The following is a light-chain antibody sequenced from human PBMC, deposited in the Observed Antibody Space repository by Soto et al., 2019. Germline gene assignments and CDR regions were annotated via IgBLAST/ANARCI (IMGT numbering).Light chain of an antibody. J-gene: IGKJ4*01. CDR2: DAS. CDR1: QSVSSY. CDR3: QQRRNWPPLT. V-gene: IGKV3-11*01. Sequence: EIVLTQSPATLPLSPGERATLSCTASQSVSSYLAWYQQKPGQAPRLLIYDASNRATGIPARFSGSGSGTDFTLTISSLEPEDFAVYYCQQRRNWPPLTFGGGTKVEIK.